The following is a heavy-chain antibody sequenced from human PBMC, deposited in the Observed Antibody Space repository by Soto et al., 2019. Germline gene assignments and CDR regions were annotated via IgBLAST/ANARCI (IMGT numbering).Heavy chain of an antibody. CDR1: GFTFSSAW. D-gene: IGHD2-8*01. CDR3: TTGRDCTNGVCSTPELIDY. J-gene: IGHJ4*02. CDR2: IKSKTDGGTT. Sequence: KPGGSLRLSCAASGFTFSSAWMSWVRQAPGKGLEWVGRIKSKTDGGTTDYAAPVKGRFTISRDDSKNTLYLQMNSLKTEDTAVYYCTTGRDCTNGVCSTPELIDYWGQGTLVTVSS. V-gene: IGHV3-15*01.